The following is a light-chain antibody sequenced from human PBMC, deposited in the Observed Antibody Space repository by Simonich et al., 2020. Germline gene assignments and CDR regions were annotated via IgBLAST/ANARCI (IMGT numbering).Light chain of an antibody. J-gene: IGLJ2*01. V-gene: IGLV2-23*01. CDR1: SRDCGSYNL. CDR2: EGS. CDR3: CSYAGSSTVV. Sequence: QSALTQPASVSGSPGQSITISCTGTSRDCGSYNLVSWYQQHPGKAPKLMIYEGSKRPSGVSNRFSGSKSGNTASLTISGLQAEDEADYYCCSYAGSSTVVFGGGTKLTVL.